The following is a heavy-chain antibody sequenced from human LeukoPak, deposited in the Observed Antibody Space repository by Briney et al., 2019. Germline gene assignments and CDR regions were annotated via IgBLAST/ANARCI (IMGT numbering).Heavy chain of an antibody. D-gene: IGHD4-17*01. J-gene: IGHJ4*02. Sequence: PSETLSLTCAVSGGSISSGGYSWSWIRQPPGKGLEWIGYIYYSGSTYYNPSLKSRITISVDTSKNQFSLSLSSVTVADTAVYYCARAGTNLGDYDFWGQGTLVTVSS. V-gene: IGHV4-30-4*07. CDR2: IYYSGST. CDR1: GGSISSGGYS. CDR3: ARAGTNLGDYDF.